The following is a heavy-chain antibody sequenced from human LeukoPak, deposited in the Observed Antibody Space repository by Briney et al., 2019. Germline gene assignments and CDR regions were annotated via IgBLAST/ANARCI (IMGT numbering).Heavy chain of an antibody. V-gene: IGHV3-30-3*01. CDR2: ISYDGSNE. Sequence: GGALRLSCAASGFTFSSYAMPWVRQAPGKGLAWVAVISYDGSNEYYADSVKGRFTISRDNSKNTLYLQMNSLRAEDTAVYYCARALRVVGATSGGAFDIWGQGTMVTVSS. CDR1: GFTFSSYA. CDR3: ARALRVVGATSGGAFDI. D-gene: IGHD1-26*01. J-gene: IGHJ3*02.